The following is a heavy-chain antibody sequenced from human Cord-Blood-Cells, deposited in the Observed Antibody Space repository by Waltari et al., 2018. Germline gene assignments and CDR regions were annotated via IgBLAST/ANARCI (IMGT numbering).Heavy chain of an antibody. CDR2: FIPIFGTA. CDR1: GGTVSSDA. D-gene: IGHD3-16*01. Sequence: QVQLVQSGAEVQKPGPSVKVSCKASGGTVSSDAISWVRQAHGQGLEWMGVFIPIFGTANYAQTFQGRVTITADESTSTAYMELSSLRSEDTAVYYCARALREPYWFDPWGQGTLVTVSS. J-gene: IGHJ5*02. V-gene: IGHV1-69*01. CDR3: ARALREPYWFDP.